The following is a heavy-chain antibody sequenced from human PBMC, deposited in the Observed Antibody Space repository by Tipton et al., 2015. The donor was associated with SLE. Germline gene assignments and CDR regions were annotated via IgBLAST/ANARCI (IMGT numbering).Heavy chain of an antibody. Sequence: GLVKPSETLSLTCTVSGGSISSYYWSWIRQPPGKGLEWIGRFFYSGSTYYSPSLKSRVTISVDTSKNNFSLKLSFVTAADTAVYYCASRDIVVVVAAPGAFDIWGQGTMVTVSP. CDR2: FFYSGST. CDR3: ASRDIVVVVAAPGAFDI. J-gene: IGHJ3*02. CDR1: GGSISSYY. V-gene: IGHV4-39*07. D-gene: IGHD2-15*01.